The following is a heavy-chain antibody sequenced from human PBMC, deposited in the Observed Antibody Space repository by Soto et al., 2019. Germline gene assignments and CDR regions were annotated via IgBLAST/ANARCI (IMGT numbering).Heavy chain of an antibody. J-gene: IGHJ4*02. D-gene: IGHD3-16*02. CDR1: GGSISSGGYS. CDR2: IYHSGST. V-gene: IGHV4-30-2*01. CDR3: ASSPIYDYVGGSYRLDPTFFDD. Sequence: SETLSLTCAVSGGSISSGGYSWSWIRQPPGKGLEWIGYIYHSGSTYYNPSLKSRVTISVDRSKNQFSLKLSSVTAADTAVYYCASSPIYDYVGGSYRLDPTFFDDGGQGTLVTVPS.